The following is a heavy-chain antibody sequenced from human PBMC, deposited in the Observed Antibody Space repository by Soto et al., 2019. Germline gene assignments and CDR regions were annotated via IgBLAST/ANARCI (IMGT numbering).Heavy chain of an antibody. Sequence: SQTLSLTCTVSGGSISSCYGSWIRQPPGKGLEWIGYIYYSGSTNYNPSLKSRVTISVDTSKNQFSLKLSSVTAADTAVYYCARLYGLDACHIWGQGTMVTVS. CDR3: ARLYGLDACHI. V-gene: IGHV4-59*01. J-gene: IGHJ3*02. CDR2: IYYSGST. D-gene: IGHD4-17*01. CDR1: GGSISSCY.